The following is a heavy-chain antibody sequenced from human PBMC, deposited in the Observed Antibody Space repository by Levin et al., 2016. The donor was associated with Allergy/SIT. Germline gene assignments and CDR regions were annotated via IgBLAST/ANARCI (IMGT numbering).Heavy chain of an antibody. J-gene: IGHJ6*02. CDR2: IYHSGST. CDR1: GGSISSSSYF. CDR3: AIITAKPQFGDPYYYDMDV. Sequence: SETLSLTCIVSGGSISSSSYFWGWIRQPPGKGLEWIGSIYHSGSTNYNPSLKSRVTMSVDKSKNQFSLKLRSVTAADTAVYYCAIITAKPQFGDPYYYDMDVWGQGTTVTVSS. D-gene: IGHD1-20*01. V-gene: IGHV4-39*07.